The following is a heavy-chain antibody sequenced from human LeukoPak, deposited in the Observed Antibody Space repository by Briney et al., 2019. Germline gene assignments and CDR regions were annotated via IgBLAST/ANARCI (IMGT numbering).Heavy chain of an antibody. CDR2: IDTTTGNP. Sequence: GASVSVSFKASGYPFSAHFLNWVRQAPGQGLEWMGNIDTTTGNPRYAQDFTGRFVFSLDTSVSTAYLQITSLKADDTAAYYCVRGTPTPGMDYWGQGTQVTVSS. D-gene: IGHD3-10*01. V-gene: IGHV7-4-1*02. CDR3: VRGTPTPGMDY. CDR1: GYPFSAHF. J-gene: IGHJ4*02.